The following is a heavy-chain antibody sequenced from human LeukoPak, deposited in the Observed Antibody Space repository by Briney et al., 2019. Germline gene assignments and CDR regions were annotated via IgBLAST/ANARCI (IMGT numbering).Heavy chain of an antibody. CDR1: GFTFSSYA. V-gene: IGHV3-23*01. CDR2: SGSGGST. D-gene: IGHD3-3*01. Sequence: TGGSLRLSCAASGFTFSSYAMSWVRQAPGKGLEWVSGSGSGGSTYYADSVKGRFTTSRDNSKNTLYLQMNSLRAEDTAVYYCAKDFWSGYYPNYWGQGTLVTVSS. CDR3: AKDFWSGYYPNY. J-gene: IGHJ4*02.